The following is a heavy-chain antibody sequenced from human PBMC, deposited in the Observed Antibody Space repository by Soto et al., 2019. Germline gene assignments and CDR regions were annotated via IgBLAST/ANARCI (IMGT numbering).Heavy chain of an antibody. CDR3: AREQYCSGGSCYSSLLY. D-gene: IGHD2-15*01. Sequence: ASVKVSCKASGYTFTSYGISWVRQAPGQGLEWMGWISAYNGNTNYAQKLQGRVTMTTDTSTSTAYMELRSLRSDDTAVYYCAREQYCSGGSCYSSLLYWGQGTLVTVSS. CDR2: ISAYNGNT. CDR1: GYTFTSYG. J-gene: IGHJ4*02. V-gene: IGHV1-18*01.